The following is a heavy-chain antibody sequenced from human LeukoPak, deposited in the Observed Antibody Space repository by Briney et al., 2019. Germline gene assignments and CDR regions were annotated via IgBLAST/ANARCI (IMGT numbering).Heavy chain of an antibody. Sequence: GGSLRLSCAASGFTFSSYAMSWVRQAPGKGLEWDSAISGSGGSTYYADSVKGRFTISRDNSKNTLYLQMNSLRAEDTAVYYCAKVRHDFWSGYPHPKIWGQGTLVTVSS. V-gene: IGHV3-23*01. CDR3: AKVRHDFWSGYPHPKI. D-gene: IGHD3-3*01. CDR1: GFTFSSYA. CDR2: ISGSGGST. J-gene: IGHJ4*02.